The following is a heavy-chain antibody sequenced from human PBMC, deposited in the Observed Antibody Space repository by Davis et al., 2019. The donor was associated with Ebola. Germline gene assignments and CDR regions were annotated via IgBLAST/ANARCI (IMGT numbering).Heavy chain of an antibody. Sequence: GGSLRLSCAASGFTFSDYYMSWIRQAPGKGLGWVSYISSSGSTIYYGDPVKGRFTISRDNAKNSLYLQMNSLRAEDTAVYYCARYYGDYGFDYWGQGTLVTVSS. CDR3: ARYYGDYGFDY. J-gene: IGHJ4*02. V-gene: IGHV3-11*01. D-gene: IGHD4-17*01. CDR2: ISSSGSTI. CDR1: GFTFSDYY.